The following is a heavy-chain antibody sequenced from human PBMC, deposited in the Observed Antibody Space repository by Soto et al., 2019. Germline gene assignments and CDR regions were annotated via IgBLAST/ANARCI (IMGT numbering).Heavy chain of an antibody. CDR3: AGDNARNYCHKPDAFDI. Sequence: QVQLVQSGAEVKKPGSSVKVSCKASGGTFSSYAISWVRQAPGQGLEWMGGIIPIFGTANYAQKFQGRVTITAXXSXSXXYMALSSLSSEDTALYYCAGDNARNYCHKPDAFDIWGQGTMVTVSS. D-gene: IGHD1-7*01. V-gene: IGHV1-69*12. CDR1: GGTFSSYA. J-gene: IGHJ3*02. CDR2: IIPIFGTA.